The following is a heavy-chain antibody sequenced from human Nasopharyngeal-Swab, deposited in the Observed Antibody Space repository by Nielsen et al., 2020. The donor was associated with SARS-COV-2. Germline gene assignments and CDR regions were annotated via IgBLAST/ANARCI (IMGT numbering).Heavy chain of an antibody. J-gene: IGHJ6*03. CDR3: TSSMGSNYYYYHMDV. Sequence: GGSLRLSCAASGFTFSNAWMSWVRQAPGKGLEWVGRIKSKTDGGTTDYAAPVKGRFTISRDDSKNTLYLQMNSLKTEDTAVYYCTSSMGSNYYYYHMDVWGKGTTVTVSS. V-gene: IGHV3-15*01. D-gene: IGHD3-10*01. CDR1: GFTFSNAW. CDR2: IKSKTDGGTT.